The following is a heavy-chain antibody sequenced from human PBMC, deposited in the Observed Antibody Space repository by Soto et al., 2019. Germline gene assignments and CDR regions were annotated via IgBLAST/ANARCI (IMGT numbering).Heavy chain of an antibody. Sequence: PGGSLRLSCAASGFTFSSYGMHWVRQAPGKGLEWVAVIWYDGSNKYYADSVKGRFTISRDNSKNTLYLQMNSLRAEDTAVYYCARESPAGAWKDYWGQGTLVTVSS. J-gene: IGHJ4*02. CDR1: GFTFSSYG. V-gene: IGHV3-33*01. CDR2: IWYDGSNK. D-gene: IGHD1-1*01. CDR3: ARESPAGAWKDY.